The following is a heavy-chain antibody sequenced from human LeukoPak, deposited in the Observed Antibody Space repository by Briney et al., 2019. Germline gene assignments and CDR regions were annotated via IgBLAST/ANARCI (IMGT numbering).Heavy chain of an antibody. Sequence: SETLSLTCTAAGGSISSYYWSWIRQPAGKGLEWIGRIYTNSSTNYNHSLKSRVTMSVDPSKNQFSLKLSSVTAADTAVYYCAGNPYDILTGPDDAFDSRGQGTMGTVSA. CDR2: IYTNSST. J-gene: IGHJ3*02. CDR3: AGNPYDILTGPDDAFDS. V-gene: IGHV4-4*07. D-gene: IGHD3-9*01. CDR1: GGSISSYY.